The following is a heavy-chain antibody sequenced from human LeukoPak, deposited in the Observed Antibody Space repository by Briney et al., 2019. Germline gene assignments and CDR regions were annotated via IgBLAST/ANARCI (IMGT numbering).Heavy chain of an antibody. CDR2: IYYSGST. CDR3: AGGSYHTYDY. Sequence: ETLSLTCTVSGGSISSYYWSWIRQPPGKGLEWIGQIYYSGSTNYNPSLKSRVTISVDTSKNQFSLNLSSVTAAGTAVYYCAGGSYHTYDYWGQGTLVTVSS. CDR1: GGSISSYY. D-gene: IGHD1-26*01. V-gene: IGHV4-59*01. J-gene: IGHJ4*02.